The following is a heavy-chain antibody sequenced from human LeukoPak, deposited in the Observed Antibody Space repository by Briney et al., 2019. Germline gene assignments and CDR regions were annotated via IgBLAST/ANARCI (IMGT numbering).Heavy chain of an antibody. J-gene: IGHJ6*02. CDR1: GGTFSSYA. CDR3: ARDGNTYCGGDCYSVPYYGMDV. V-gene: IGHV1-69*04. D-gene: IGHD2-21*02. CDR2: IIPILGIA. Sequence: GSSVKVSCKASGGTFSSYAISWVRQAPGQGLEWMGGIIPILGIANYAQKFQGRVTITADKSTSTAYMELSSLRSEDTAVYYCARDGNTYCGGDCYSVPYYGMDVWGQGTTVTVSS.